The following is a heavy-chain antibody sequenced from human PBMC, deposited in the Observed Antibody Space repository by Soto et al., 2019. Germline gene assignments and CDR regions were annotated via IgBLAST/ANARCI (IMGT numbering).Heavy chain of an antibody. V-gene: IGHV4-39*01. Sequence: QLQLQESGPGLVKPSETLSLTCTVSGGSISSSSYYWGWIRQHPGKGLEWIGSIYYSGSTYYNPSLKSRVTISVVSSKNQFSLKLSSVTAADTAVYYCARHVPLMSTFGGVIVSWYFDLWGRGTMVTVSS. CDR3: ARHVPLMSTFGGVIVSWYFDL. CDR1: GGSISSSSYY. CDR2: IYYSGST. D-gene: IGHD3-16*02. J-gene: IGHJ2*01.